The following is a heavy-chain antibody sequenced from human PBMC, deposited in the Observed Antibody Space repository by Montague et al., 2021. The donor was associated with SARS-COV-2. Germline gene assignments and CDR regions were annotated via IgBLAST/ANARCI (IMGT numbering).Heavy chain of an antibody. V-gene: IGHV4-39*01. CDR1: GAYIGSSFSY. Sequence: SETLSLTCTVPGAYIGSSFSYWGWIRQPPGNGLEWIGSIGYSASSFYNPSLRSRVTISEDTSRNQFSLKVTSVTAADTAVYYCAGYRVGTMLDSWGPGTLVTVSS. D-gene: IGHD1-1*01. CDR3: AGYRVGTMLDS. J-gene: IGHJ5*01. CDR2: IGYSASS.